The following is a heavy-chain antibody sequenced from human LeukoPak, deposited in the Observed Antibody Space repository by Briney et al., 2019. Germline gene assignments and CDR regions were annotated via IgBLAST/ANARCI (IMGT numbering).Heavy chain of an antibody. CDR3: ARVGSGDIYGYGDY. CDR1: GFTFSSFS. V-gene: IGHV3-66*01. D-gene: IGHD5-18*01. CDR2: LYSGGNT. Sequence: PGGSLRLSCAASGFTFSSFSMNWVRQAPGKGLEWVSVLYSGGNTYYADSVKGRFTISRDDSKNTLYLQMSSLRVADTAVYYCARVGSGDIYGYGDYWGQGALVTVSS. J-gene: IGHJ4*02.